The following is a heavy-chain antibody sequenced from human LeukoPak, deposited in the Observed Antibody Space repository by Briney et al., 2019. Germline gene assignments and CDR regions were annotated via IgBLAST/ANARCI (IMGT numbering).Heavy chain of an antibody. J-gene: IGHJ3*01. D-gene: IGHD4-11*01. CDR2: IYYTGNA. CDR3: ARDGLQVGVDAFDF. V-gene: IGHV4-59*01. CDR1: GGSISTYY. Sequence: SETLSLTCTVSGGSISTYYWTWMRQPPGKGLEWIGNIYYTGNANYNPSLKSRVTISVDTSKNQFSLSLTSVTATDTAVYYCARDGLQVGVDAFDFWGPGTLVTVSS.